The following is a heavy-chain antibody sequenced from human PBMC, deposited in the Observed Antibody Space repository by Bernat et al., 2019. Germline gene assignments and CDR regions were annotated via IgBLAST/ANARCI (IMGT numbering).Heavy chain of an antibody. J-gene: IGHJ4*02. Sequence: EVQLVESGGGLVQPGGSLRLSCAASGFTFSSVWMSWVRQVPGKGLEWVAKIKQDGREKFYVDSVKGRFTISRDNAKNSLYLQMNSLRAEDTAVYYCARVPGVERYFDYWGQGTLVTVSS. CDR3: ARVPGVERYFDY. D-gene: IGHD1-1*01. CDR1: GFTFSSVW. CDR2: IKQDGREK. V-gene: IGHV3-7*01.